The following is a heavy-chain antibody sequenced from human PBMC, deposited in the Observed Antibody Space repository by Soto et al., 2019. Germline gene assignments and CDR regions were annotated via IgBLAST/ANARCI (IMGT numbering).Heavy chain of an antibody. CDR3: ARGGAGSGYYLFDY. CDR2: IYHGGST. CDR1: GGSISSGGYS. J-gene: IGHJ4*02. D-gene: IGHD3-22*01. Sequence: SETLSLTCGVSGGSISSGGYSWTWIRQPPGKGLEWIGYIYHGGSTYYSPSLKSRVTISLGRSKNQFSLELRSVTAADTAVYYCARGGAGSGYYLFDYWGQGTLVTVSS. V-gene: IGHV4-30-2*01.